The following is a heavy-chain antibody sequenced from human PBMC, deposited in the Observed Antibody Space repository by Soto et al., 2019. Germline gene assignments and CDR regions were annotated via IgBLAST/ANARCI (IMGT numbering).Heavy chain of an antibody. Sequence: TLSLTCTVSGGSISSGGYYWSWIRQHPGKGLEWIGYIYYSGSTYYNPSLKSRVTISVDTSKNQFSLKLSSVTAADTAVYYCARDQGVEMAKIPYYYYGMDVWGQGTTVTVSS. D-gene: IGHD5-12*01. CDR3: ARDQGVEMAKIPYYYYGMDV. CDR2: IYYSGST. V-gene: IGHV4-31*03. J-gene: IGHJ6*02. CDR1: GGSISSGGYY.